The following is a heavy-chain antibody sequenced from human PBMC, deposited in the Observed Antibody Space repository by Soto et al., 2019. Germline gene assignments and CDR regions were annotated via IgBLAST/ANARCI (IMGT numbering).Heavy chain of an antibody. CDR1: GGSISSGGYY. J-gene: IGHJ4*02. D-gene: IGHD3-22*01. CDR2: IYYSGST. CDR3: ARALYYYDRSGYGDNQINYFDY. V-gene: IGHV4-31*03. Sequence: NPSETLSLTCTVSGGSISSGGYYWSWIRQHPGKGLEWIGYIYYSGSTYYNPSLKSRVTISVDTSKNQFSLKLSSVTAADTAVYYCARALYYYDRSGYGDNQINYFDYWGQGTLVTVSS.